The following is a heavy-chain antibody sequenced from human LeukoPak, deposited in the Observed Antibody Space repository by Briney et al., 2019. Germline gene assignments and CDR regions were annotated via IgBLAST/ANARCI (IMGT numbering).Heavy chain of an antibody. V-gene: IGHV1-2*02. Sequence: ASVKVSCKASGYTFTGYYMHWVRQAPGQGLEWMGWINPNSGGTNYAQKFQGRVTMTRDTSISTAYMELSRLRSDDTAVYYCAGGEGSIAARRFGWNWFDPWGQGTLVTVSS. J-gene: IGHJ5*02. D-gene: IGHD6-6*01. CDR3: AGGEGSIAARRFGWNWFDP. CDR1: GYTFTGYY. CDR2: INPNSGGT.